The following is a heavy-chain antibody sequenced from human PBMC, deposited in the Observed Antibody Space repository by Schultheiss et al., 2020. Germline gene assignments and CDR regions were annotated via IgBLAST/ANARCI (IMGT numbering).Heavy chain of an antibody. D-gene: IGHD3-3*01. V-gene: IGHV4-34*01. CDR3: ARDLIFGVVPTPGGMDV. CDR1: GGSFSGYY. J-gene: IGHJ6*02. Sequence: SQTLSLTCAVYGGSFSGYYWSWIRQPPGKGLEWIGEINHSGSTNYNPSLKSRVTISVDTSKNQFSLKLSSVTAADTAVYYCARDLIFGVVPTPGGMDVWGQGTTVTVSS. CDR2: INHSGST.